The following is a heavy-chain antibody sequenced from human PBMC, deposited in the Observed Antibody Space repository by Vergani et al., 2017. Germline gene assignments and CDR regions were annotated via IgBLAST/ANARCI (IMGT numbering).Heavy chain of an antibody. CDR3: ARDRGSGGYDLYYFDY. V-gene: IGHV4-39*07. CDR1: GGSISSSSYY. J-gene: IGHJ4*02. Sequence: QLQLQESGPGLVKPSETLSLTCTVSGGSISSSSYYWGWIRQPPGKGLEWIGSIYYSGSTYYNPSLKSRVTISVDTSKNQFSLKLSSVTAADTAVYYCARDRGSGGYDLYYFDYWGQGTLVTVSS. CDR2: IYYSGST. D-gene: IGHD5-12*01.